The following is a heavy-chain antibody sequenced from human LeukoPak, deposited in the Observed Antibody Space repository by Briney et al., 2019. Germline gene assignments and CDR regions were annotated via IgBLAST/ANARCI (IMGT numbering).Heavy chain of an antibody. Sequence: SGGSLRLSCAASGFTFKNAWVSWVRQAPGKGLEWVGRLKSETDGGTTDYAAPVKGRFTISKDESKNTLYLQMNSLKTEDTAVYYCTAEMGACAGDCFEFWGQGTLITVSS. D-gene: IGHD2-21*02. CDR1: GFTFKNAW. J-gene: IGHJ4*02. V-gene: IGHV3-15*01. CDR2: LKSETDGGTT. CDR3: TAEMGACAGDCFEF.